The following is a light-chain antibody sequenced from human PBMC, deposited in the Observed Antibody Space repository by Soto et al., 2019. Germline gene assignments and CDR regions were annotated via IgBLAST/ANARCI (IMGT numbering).Light chain of an antibody. CDR2: GAS. CDR1: QSVSSSY. J-gene: IGKJ5*01. CDR3: QQYGSSPGIT. Sequence: EIVLTQSPGTLSLSPGERATLSCRASQSVSSSYLAWYQQKPGQAPRLLIYGASSRATGIPDRFSGSGSGTDFTLTISRLEPEDFAVHYCQQYGSSPGITFGQGTRLENK. V-gene: IGKV3-20*01.